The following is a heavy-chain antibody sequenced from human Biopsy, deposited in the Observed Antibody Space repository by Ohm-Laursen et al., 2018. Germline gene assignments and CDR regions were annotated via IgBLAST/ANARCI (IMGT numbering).Heavy chain of an antibody. CDR2: IYSGGST. D-gene: IGHD6-19*01. Sequence: SLRLSCAASGFTVSSNYMSWVRQAPGKGLEWVSVIYSGGSTYYADSVKGRFTISRDNSQNTLYLQMNSLRAEDTAVYYCARGGIAVAGTNFDYWGQGTLVTVSS. CDR1: GFTVSSNY. J-gene: IGHJ4*02. CDR3: ARGGIAVAGTNFDY. V-gene: IGHV3-66*01.